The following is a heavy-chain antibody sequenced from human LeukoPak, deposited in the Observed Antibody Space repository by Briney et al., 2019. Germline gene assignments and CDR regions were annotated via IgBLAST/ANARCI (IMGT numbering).Heavy chain of an antibody. V-gene: IGHV3-66*01. CDR2: LYAGGGT. CDR1: GYTVSNNF. J-gene: IGHJ4*02. D-gene: IGHD5-18*01. CDR3: ASDLVRGYTYGAPGGY. Sequence: PGGSLRLSCAASGYTVSNNFMSWVRQAPGKGLEWISSLYAGGGTPYADSVKGRFTISRDNSKNILYLQMNRLRAEDTAFYFCASDLVRGYTYGAPGGYWGQGTLVTVSS.